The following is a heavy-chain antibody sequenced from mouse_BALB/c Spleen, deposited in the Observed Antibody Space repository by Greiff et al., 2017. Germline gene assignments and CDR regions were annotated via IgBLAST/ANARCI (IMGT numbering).Heavy chain of an antibody. CDR2: IYPGSGST. CDR1: GYTFTSYW. D-gene: IGHD1-1*01. V-gene: IGHV1S22*01. CDR3: TRPYYGRAWCAY. J-gene: IGHJ3*01. Sequence: LQQPGSELVRPGASVKLSCKASGYTFTSYWMHWVKQRPGQGLEWIGNIYPGSGSTNYDEKFKSKATLTVDTSSSTAYMQLSSLTSEDSAVYYCTRPYYGRAWCAYWGQGTLVTVSA.